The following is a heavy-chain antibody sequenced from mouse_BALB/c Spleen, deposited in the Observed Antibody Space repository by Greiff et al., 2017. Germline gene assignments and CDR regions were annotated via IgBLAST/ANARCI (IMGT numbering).Heavy chain of an antibody. Sequence: ESGPGLVKPSQSLSLTCTVTGYSITSDYAWNWIRQFPGNKLEWMGYISYSGSTSYNPSLKSRISITRDTSKNQFFLQLNSVTTEDTATYYCARRGLLRDFDYWGQGTTLTVSS. CDR2: ISYSGST. V-gene: IGHV3-2*02. D-gene: IGHD2-3*01. CDR3: ARRGLLRDFDY. CDR1: GYSITSDYA. J-gene: IGHJ2*01.